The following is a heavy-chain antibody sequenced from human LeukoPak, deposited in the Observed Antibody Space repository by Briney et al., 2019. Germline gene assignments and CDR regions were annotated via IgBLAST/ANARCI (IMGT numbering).Heavy chain of an antibody. D-gene: IGHD3-10*01. V-gene: IGHV1-2*02. CDR1: GYTFTGYY. CDR3: ARASLLWFGELYWFDP. Sequence: ASVKVSCKASGYTFTGYYMHWVRQAPGQGLERMGWINPNSGGTNYAQKFQGRVTMTRDTSISTAYMELSRLRSDDTAVYYCARASLLWFGELYWFDPWGQGTLVTVSS. J-gene: IGHJ5*02. CDR2: INPNSGGT.